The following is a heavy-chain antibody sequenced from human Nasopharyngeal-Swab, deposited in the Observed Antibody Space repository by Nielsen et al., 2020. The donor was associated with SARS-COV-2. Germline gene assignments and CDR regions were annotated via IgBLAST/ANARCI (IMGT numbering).Heavy chain of an antibody. J-gene: IGHJ6*02. CDR1: GYTLTELS. D-gene: IGHD2-2*01. Sequence: VKVSCKVSGYTLTELSMHWVRQAPGKGLEWMGGFDPEDGETIYAQKFQGRVTMTEDTSTDTAYMELSSLRSEDTAVHYCRVVPAAMWYYYYGMDVWGQGTTVTVSS. V-gene: IGHV1-24*01. CDR2: FDPEDGET. CDR3: RVVPAAMWYYYYGMDV.